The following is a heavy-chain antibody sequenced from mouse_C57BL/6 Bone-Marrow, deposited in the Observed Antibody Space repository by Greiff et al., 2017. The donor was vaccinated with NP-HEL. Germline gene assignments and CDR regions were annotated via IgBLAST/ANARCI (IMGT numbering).Heavy chain of an antibody. V-gene: IGHV1-39*01. CDR3: AGIYDGYRVYAMDY. D-gene: IGHD2-3*01. CDR1: GYSFTDYN. J-gene: IGHJ4*01. CDR2: INPNYGTT. Sequence: EVKLQESGPELVKPGASVKISCKASGYSFTDYNMNWVKQSNGKSLEWIGVINPNYGTTSYNQKFKGKATLTVDQSSSTAYMQLNSLTSEDSAVYYCAGIYDGYRVYAMDYWGQGTSVTVSS.